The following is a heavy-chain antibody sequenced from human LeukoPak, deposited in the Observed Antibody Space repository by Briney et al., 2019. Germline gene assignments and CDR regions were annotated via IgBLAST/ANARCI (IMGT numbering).Heavy chain of an antibody. V-gene: IGHV6-1*01. CDR1: GDSVSSSSSA. D-gene: IGHD3-10*01. CDR2: TYYRSKWII. Sequence: SQTLSLTCAISGDSVSSSSSAWSWIRQSPSRGLEWLGRTYYRSKWIIDYAVSVESRITINPDTSKNQFSLKLSSVTAADTAVYYCARDVGRDYFDYWGQGTLVTVSS. CDR3: ARDVGRDYFDY. J-gene: IGHJ4*02.